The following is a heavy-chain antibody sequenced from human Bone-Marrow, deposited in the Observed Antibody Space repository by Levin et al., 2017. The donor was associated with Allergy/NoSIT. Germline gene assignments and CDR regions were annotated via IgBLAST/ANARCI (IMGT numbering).Heavy chain of an antibody. CDR2: LSNRGNTI. V-gene: IGHV3-11*01. Sequence: KSSETLSLTCAASGFTFSDYYMAWVRQAPGKGLEWISYLSNRGNTIYYAESVKGRFTISRDNAKNSLFLQMNSLRAEDTAIYYCARERQWDHVPFFDFWGQGTLVTVSS. D-gene: IGHD1-26*01. CDR3: ARERQWDHVPFFDF. CDR1: GFTFSDYY. J-gene: IGHJ4*02.